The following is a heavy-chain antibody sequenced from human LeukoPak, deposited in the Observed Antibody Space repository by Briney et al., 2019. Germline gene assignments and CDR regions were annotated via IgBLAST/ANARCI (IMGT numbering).Heavy chain of an antibody. CDR3: ARGDYYYGMDV. CDR1: GGSFSGYY. Sequence: TSETLSLTCAVYGGSFSGYYWSWIRQPPGKGLEWIGEINHSGSTNYNPSLKSRVTISVDTSKNQFSLKLSSVIAADTAVYYCARGDYYYGMDVWGQGTTVTVSS. CDR2: INHSGST. J-gene: IGHJ6*02. V-gene: IGHV4-34*01.